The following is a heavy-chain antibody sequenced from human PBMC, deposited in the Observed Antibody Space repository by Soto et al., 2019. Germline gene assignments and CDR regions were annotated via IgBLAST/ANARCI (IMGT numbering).Heavy chain of an antibody. D-gene: IGHD2-15*01. Sequence: SETLSLTCAVYGGSFSGYYWSWIRQPPGKGLEWIGEINHSGSTNYNPSLKSRVTISVDTSKNQFSLKLSSVTAADTAVYYCATGFLGAARWSTGGSQPANRFRYGMDVWGQGTTVTVSS. CDR2: INHSGST. V-gene: IGHV4-34*01. CDR3: ATGFLGAARWSTGGSQPANRFRYGMDV. J-gene: IGHJ6*02. CDR1: GGSFSGYY.